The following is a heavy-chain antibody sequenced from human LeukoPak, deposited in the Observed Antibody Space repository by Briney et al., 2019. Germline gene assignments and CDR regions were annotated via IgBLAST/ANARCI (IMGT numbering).Heavy chain of an antibody. Sequence: SETLSLTCAVYGGSFSGYYWSWIRQPPGKGLEWIGEINHSGGTNYNPSLKSRVTISVDTSKNQFSLKLSSVTAADTAVYYCARLGWFGELQFDPWGQGTLVTVSS. D-gene: IGHD3-10*01. CDR1: GGSFSGYY. V-gene: IGHV4-34*01. CDR2: INHSGGT. CDR3: ARLGWFGELQFDP. J-gene: IGHJ5*02.